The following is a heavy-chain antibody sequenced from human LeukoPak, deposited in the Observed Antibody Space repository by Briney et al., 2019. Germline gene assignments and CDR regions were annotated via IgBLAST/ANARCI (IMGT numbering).Heavy chain of an antibody. CDR3: ARAQTTVTPPDY. V-gene: IGHV3-21*01. Sequence: GGSLRLSCAASGFTFSSYSMNWVRQAPGKGLEWVSSISSSSTYIYYADSVKGRFTISRDNAKNSLYLQMNSLRAEDTAVYYCARAQTTVTPPDYWGQGTLVTVSS. D-gene: IGHD4-11*01. CDR2: ISSSSTYI. J-gene: IGHJ4*02. CDR1: GFTFSSYS.